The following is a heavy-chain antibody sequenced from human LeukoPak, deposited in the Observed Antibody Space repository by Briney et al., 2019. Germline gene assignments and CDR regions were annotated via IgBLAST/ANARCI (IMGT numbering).Heavy chain of an antibody. CDR3: AKDSRYDTGVYYYPGWFDP. D-gene: IGHD3-22*01. CDR2: ISGRDDNT. V-gene: IGHV3-23*01. Sequence: GGSLRLSCAASGFSFSTFAMSWVRQAPGQGLEWVSTISGRDDNTNYADSVKGRFTISRDNSKNILYLHMNSLRAEDTAVYYCAKDSRYDTGVYYYPGWFDPWGQGTLVTVSS. CDR1: GFSFSTFA. J-gene: IGHJ5*02.